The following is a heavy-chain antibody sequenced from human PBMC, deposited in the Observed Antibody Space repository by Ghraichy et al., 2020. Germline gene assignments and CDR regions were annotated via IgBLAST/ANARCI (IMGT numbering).Heavy chain of an antibody. CDR1: GYTLTELP. D-gene: IGHD3-16*01. J-gene: IGHJ3*02. CDR2: FDPEDGET. Sequence: ASVKVSCKVSGYTLTELPIHWVRQAPGKGLEWMGGFDPEDGETIYAQKFQGRVTMTDDTSTYTAYMELSSLRSEDTAVYYCATDFYTLTQNAFDIWGQGTMVTVSS. V-gene: IGHV1-24*01. CDR3: ATDFYTLTQNAFDI.